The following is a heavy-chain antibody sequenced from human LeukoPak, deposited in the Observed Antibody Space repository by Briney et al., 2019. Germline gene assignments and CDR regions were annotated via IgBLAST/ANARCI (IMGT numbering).Heavy chain of an antibody. Sequence: SETLSLTCTVSGGSISSGSYYWSWIRQPAGKGLEWIGRIYTSGSTNYNPSLKSRVTISVDTSKNQFSLKLSSVTAADTAVYYCATGGSYYDILTGYCSLSFDYWGQGTLVTVSS. CDR3: ATGGSYYDILTGYCSLSFDY. CDR1: GGSISSGSYY. V-gene: IGHV4-61*02. J-gene: IGHJ4*02. CDR2: IYTSGST. D-gene: IGHD3-9*01.